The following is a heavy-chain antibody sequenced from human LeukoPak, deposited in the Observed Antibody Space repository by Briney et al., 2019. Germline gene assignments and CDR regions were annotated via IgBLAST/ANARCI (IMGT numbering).Heavy chain of an antibody. V-gene: IGHV1-69*13. J-gene: IGHJ6*02. D-gene: IGHD2-21*02. CDR2: IIPIFGTA. CDR1: GGTFISYA. CDR3: ARGWGPCGGDCYDYYYYGMDV. Sequence: SVKVSCKASGGTFISYAISWVRQAPGQGLEWMGGIIPIFGTANYAQKFQGRVTITADESTSTAYMELSSLRSEDTAVYYCARGWGPCGGDCYDYYYYGMDVWGQGTTVTVSS.